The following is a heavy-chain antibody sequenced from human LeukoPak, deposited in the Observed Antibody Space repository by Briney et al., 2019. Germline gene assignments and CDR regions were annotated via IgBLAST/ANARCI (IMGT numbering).Heavy chain of an antibody. CDR2: IYYSGST. Sequence: SQTLSLTCTVSGGSISSGGYYWSWIRQHPGKGLEWIGYIYYSGSTYYSPSLKSRVTISVDTSKNQFSLKLSSVTAADTAVYYCARWSSGYYYFDYWGQGTLVTVSS. D-gene: IGHD3-22*01. CDR1: GGSISSGGYY. J-gene: IGHJ4*02. V-gene: IGHV4-31*03. CDR3: ARWSSGYYYFDY.